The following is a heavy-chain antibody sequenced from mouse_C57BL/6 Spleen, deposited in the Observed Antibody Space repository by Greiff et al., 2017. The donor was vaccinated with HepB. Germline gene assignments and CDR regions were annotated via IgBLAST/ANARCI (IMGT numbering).Heavy chain of an antibody. V-gene: IGHV1-72*01. Sequence: VQLQQSGAELVKPGASVKLSCKASGYTFTSYWIHWVKQRPGRGLEWIGRIDPNSGGTKYNEKFKSKATLTVDKPSSTAYMQLSSLTSEDSAVYYCASPHYYGSSYTYYYAMDYWGQGTSVTVSS. CDR2: IDPNSGGT. CDR3: ASPHYYGSSYTYYYAMDY. CDR1: GYTFTSYW. J-gene: IGHJ4*01. D-gene: IGHD1-1*01.